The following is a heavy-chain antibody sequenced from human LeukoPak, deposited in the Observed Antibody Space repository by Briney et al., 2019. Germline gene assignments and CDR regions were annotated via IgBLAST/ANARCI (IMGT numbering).Heavy chain of an antibody. CDR1: GFTFSSYA. CDR2: ISGSGGST. D-gene: IGHD3-16*02. CDR3: ALNGREVPSGAFDI. Sequence: GGSLRLSCAASGFTFSSYAMSRVRQAPGKGLEWVSAISGSGGSTYYADSVKGRFTISRDNSKNTLYLQMNSLRAEDTAVYYCALNGREVPSGAFDIWGQGTMVTVSS. J-gene: IGHJ3*02. V-gene: IGHV3-23*01.